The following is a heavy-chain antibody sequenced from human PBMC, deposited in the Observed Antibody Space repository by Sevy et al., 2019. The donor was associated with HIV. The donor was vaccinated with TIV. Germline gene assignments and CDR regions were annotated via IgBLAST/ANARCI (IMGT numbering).Heavy chain of an antibody. CDR2: ISSSSSYI. J-gene: IGHJ4*02. D-gene: IGHD1-26*01. V-gene: IGHV3-21*01. CDR1: GFTFSSYS. Sequence: GGSLRLSCAASGFTFSSYSMNWVRRAPGKGLEWVSSISSSSSYIYYADSVKGRFTISRDNAKNSLYLQMNSLRAEDTAVYYCARVVGANVDYWGQGTLVTVSS. CDR3: ARVVGANVDY.